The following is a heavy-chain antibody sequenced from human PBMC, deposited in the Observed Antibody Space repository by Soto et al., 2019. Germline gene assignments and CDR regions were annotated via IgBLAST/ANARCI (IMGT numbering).Heavy chain of an antibody. D-gene: IGHD3-22*01. J-gene: IGHJ4*02. CDR3: STARHDRSAEYYFDY. CDR2: IYYSGST. CDR1: GGSISSGGYY. Sequence: QVQLQESGPGLVKPSQTLSLTCTVSGGSISSGGYYWGWIRQHPGKGRDWIGYIYYSGSTYDNPTLKKRMTISVGTYKKKIAKRLSNVTEADTAVFYCSTARHDRSAEYYFDYWGQGTLVTVSS. V-gene: IGHV4-31*03.